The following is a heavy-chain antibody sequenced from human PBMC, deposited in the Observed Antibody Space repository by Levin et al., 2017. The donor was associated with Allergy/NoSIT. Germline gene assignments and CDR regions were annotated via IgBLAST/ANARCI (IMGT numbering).Heavy chain of an antibody. CDR1: GFTFSSYA. CDR3: AKVGRTSVSLAKDAFDI. Sequence: GGSLRLSCAASGFTFSSYAMNWVRQAPKKGLEWVSGISDTGGNTYYADSVKGRFTISRDNSKNTLSLQVNSLRAEDTAVYYCAKVGRTSVSLAKDAFDIWGQGTMVTVSS. CDR2: ISDTGGNT. D-gene: IGHD4-17*01. J-gene: IGHJ3*02. V-gene: IGHV3-23*01.